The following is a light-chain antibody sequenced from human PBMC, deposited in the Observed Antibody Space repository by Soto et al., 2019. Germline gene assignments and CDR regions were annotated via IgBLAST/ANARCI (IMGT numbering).Light chain of an antibody. Sequence: PGTMSESRGRRATRSCGASRSVSSYLAWYQQKPGQAPRLLIYDASNRATGIPARFSGSGSGTHFSLHTSSPEPEDFAVYYRQPRTTSPGLTCGGGTKGDIK. CDR3: QPRTTSPGLT. CDR1: RSVSSY. V-gene: IGKV3-11*01. J-gene: IGKJ4*01. CDR2: DAS.